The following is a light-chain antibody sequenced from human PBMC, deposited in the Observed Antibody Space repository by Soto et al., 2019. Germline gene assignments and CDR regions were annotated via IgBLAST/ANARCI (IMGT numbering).Light chain of an antibody. Sequence: DIQMTQSPSSLSASVGDRVTITCRASQNIRSYLNWYQQRIGKAPKVLIYAASSLQSGVPSRFSGSGSGTDFTLTISSLQPEDFATYYCQQFNTSPWTFGQGTKVDIK. V-gene: IGKV1-39*01. CDR1: QNIRSY. J-gene: IGKJ1*01. CDR2: AAS. CDR3: QQFNTSPWT.